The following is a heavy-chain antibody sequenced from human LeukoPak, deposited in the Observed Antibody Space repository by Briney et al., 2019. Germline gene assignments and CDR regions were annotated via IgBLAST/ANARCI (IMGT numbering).Heavy chain of an antibody. CDR1: VFTLTILS. Sequence: GRSLCLSRAVSVFTLTILSTHGVRDAPAKGLVWVSRMTSDWSSTSFADSARGGFPISRDNAKNRLYRQMHSLRAEHTAVFNCARAISNSNYGVVVWGQRATGTVSS. J-gene: IGHJ6*02. V-gene: IGHV3-74*01. CDR2: MTSDWSST. CDR3: ARAISNSNYGVVV. D-gene: IGHD6-13*01.